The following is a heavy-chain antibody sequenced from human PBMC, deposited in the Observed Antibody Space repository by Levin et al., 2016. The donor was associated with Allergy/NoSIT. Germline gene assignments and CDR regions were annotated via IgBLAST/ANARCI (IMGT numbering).Heavy chain of an antibody. CDR2: ISSSSSTI. CDR1: GFTFSSYS. CDR3: ARFPPSIVGANDYYYYGMDV. D-gene: IGHD1-26*01. V-gene: IGHV3-48*02. Sequence: GGSLRLSCAASGFTFSSYSMNWVRQAPGKGLEWVSYISSSSSTIYYADSVKGRFTISRDNAKNSLYLQMNSLRDEDTAVYYCARFPPSIVGANDYYYYGMDVWGQGTTVTVSS. J-gene: IGHJ6*02.